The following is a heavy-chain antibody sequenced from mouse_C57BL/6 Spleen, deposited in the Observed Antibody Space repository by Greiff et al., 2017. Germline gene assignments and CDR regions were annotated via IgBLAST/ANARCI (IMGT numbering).Heavy chain of an antibody. CDR3: ARYGYDEAYWYFDV. CDR2: IWPGGGT. CDR1: GFSLTSYA. V-gene: IGHV2-9-1*01. D-gene: IGHD2-2*01. Sequence: VKLVESGPGLVAPSQSLSITCTVSGFSLTSYAISWVRQPPGKGLEWLGVIWPGGGTNYNSALKSRLSISKDNSKSQVFLKMNSLQTDDTARYYCARYGYDEAYWYFDVWGTGTTVTVSS. J-gene: IGHJ1*03.